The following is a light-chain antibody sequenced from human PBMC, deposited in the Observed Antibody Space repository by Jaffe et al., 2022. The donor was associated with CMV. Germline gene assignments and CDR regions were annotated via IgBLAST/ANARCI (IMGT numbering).Light chain of an antibody. V-gene: IGLV2-14*03. CDR2: DVV. Sequence: QSALTQPASVSGSPGQSITISCTGTSSDIGRYNYVSWYQQHPYKAPKLIIYDVVNRPSGVSARFSGSKSGNTASLTISGLQADDEADYYCSSYTNNKAWVFGGGTKITVL. J-gene: IGLJ3*02. CDR3: SSYTNNKAWV. CDR1: SSDIGRYNY.